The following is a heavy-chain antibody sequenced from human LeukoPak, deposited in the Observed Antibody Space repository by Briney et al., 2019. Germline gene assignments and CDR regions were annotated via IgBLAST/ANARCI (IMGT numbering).Heavy chain of an antibody. Sequence: KPSETLSLTCTVSGGSISSYYWSWIRQPPGKGLEWIGYIYYSGSTNYNPPLKSRVTISVDTSKNQFSLKLSSVTAAGTAVYYCAGADYYDSSGHDAFDTWGQGTMVTVSS. V-gene: IGHV4-59*01. CDR2: IYYSGST. J-gene: IGHJ3*02. CDR1: GGSISSYY. CDR3: AGADYYDSSGHDAFDT. D-gene: IGHD3-22*01.